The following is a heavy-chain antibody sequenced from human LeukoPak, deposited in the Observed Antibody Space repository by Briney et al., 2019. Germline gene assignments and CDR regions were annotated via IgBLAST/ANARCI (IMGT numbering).Heavy chain of an antibody. CDR2: ISSDGNT. D-gene: IGHD6-19*01. Sequence: SETLSLTCTVSGDSVSSSSYYWDWIRQPPGKGLEWIGSISSDGNTHYNTSLKSRVTMSVDTSKNQFSLKLTSVTAADTAVYYCARGRIAVAGTPYYYYGMDVWGQGTTVTVSS. CDR1: GDSVSSSSYY. V-gene: IGHV4-39*07. J-gene: IGHJ6*02. CDR3: ARGRIAVAGTPYYYYGMDV.